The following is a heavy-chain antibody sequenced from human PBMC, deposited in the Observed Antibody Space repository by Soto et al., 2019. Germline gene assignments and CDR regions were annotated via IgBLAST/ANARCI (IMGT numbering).Heavy chain of an antibody. CDR1: GYTFTSYG. V-gene: IGHV1-18*01. CDR2: ISAYNGNT. D-gene: IGHD5-12*01. CDR3: ASPPIVATIVNYYYGMDV. J-gene: IGHJ6*02. Sequence: ASVKVSCKASGYTFTSYGISWVRQAPGQGLEWMGWISAYNGNTNYAQKLQGGVTMTTDTSTSTAYMELRSLRSDDTAVYYCASPPIVATIVNYYYGMDVWGQGTTVTVSS.